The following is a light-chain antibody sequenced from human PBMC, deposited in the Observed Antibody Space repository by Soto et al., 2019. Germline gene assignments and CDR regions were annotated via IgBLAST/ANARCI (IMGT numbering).Light chain of an antibody. CDR1: QSVGIN. CDR3: QQDNYWART. CDR2: GAS. Sequence: MSSAPILAVYRKERDTLSCRASQSVGINVAWYQQKPGQAPRLLIYGASTRATGSPDRFSASGSATEFTLTISSLQSEDFAVYYCQQDNYWARTFGQGTKVDIK. V-gene: IGKV3-15*01. J-gene: IGKJ1*01.